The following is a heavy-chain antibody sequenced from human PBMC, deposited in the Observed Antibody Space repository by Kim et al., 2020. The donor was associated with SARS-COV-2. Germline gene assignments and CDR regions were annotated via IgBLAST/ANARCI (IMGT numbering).Heavy chain of an antibody. CDR3: ARALTDYGDYCFDY. D-gene: IGHD4-17*01. V-gene: IGHV3-53*01. CDR2: IYSGGST. J-gene: IGHJ4*02. CDR1: GFTVSSNY. Sequence: GGSLRLSCAASGFTVSSNYMSWVRQAPGKGLEWVSVIYSGGSTYYADSVKGRFTISRDNSKNTLYLQMNSLRAEDTAEYYCARALTDYGDYCFDYWGQGTLVTVSS.